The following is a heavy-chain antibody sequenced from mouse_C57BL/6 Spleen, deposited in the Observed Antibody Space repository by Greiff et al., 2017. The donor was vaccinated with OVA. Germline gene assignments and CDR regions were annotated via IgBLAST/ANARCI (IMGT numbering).Heavy chain of an antibody. CDR3: ARRDYYGSSYGYLDV. Sequence: EVQGVESGGGLVKPGGSLKLSCAASGFTFSDYGMHWVRQAPEKGLEWVAYISSGSSTIYYADTVKGRFTISRDNAKNTLFLQMTSLRSEDTAMYYCARRDYYGSSYGYLDVWGTGTTVTVSS. V-gene: IGHV5-17*01. D-gene: IGHD1-1*01. CDR1: GFTFSDYG. CDR2: ISSGSSTI. J-gene: IGHJ1*03.